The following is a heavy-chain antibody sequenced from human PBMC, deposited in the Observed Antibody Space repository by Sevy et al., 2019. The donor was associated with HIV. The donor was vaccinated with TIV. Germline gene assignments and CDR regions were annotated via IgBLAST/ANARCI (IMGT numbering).Heavy chain of an antibody. V-gene: IGHV3-30*18. CDR2: MSYDGSRK. CDR1: GFSFSIHG. CDR3: AKAPEQRVGAPYYYYYGMDV. Sequence: GGSLRLSCAASGFSFSIHGMHWVRQAPGKGLEWVAVMSYDGSRKYYADSVKGRFTISRDNSKNTLFLQMNSLRVEDTAVYDCAKAPEQRVGAPYYYYYGMDVWGQGTTVTVSS. D-gene: IGHD6-6*01. J-gene: IGHJ6*02.